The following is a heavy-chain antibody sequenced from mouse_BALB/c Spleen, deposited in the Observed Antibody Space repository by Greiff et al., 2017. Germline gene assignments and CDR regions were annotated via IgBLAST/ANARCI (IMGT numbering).Heavy chain of an antibody. CDR2: INPGSGGT. V-gene: IGHV1-54*01. J-gene: IGHJ3*01. Sequence: QVQLKESGAELVRPGTSVKVPCKASGYAFTNYLIEWVKQRPGQGLEWIGVINPGSGGTNYNEKFKGKATLTADKSSSTAYMQLSSLTSDDSAVYFCARGYDSAWFAYWGQGTLVTVSA. CDR3: ARGYDSAWFAY. CDR1: GYAFTNYL. D-gene: IGHD2-3*01.